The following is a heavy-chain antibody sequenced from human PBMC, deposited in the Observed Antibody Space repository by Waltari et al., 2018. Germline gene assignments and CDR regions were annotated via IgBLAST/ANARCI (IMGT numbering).Heavy chain of an antibody. J-gene: IGHJ3*02. Sequence: QVQLQESGPGLVKPSQTLSLTCTVSGGSISSGGYYWSWIRQHPGKGLEWIGYIYYSGSTYYNPSLKSRVTISVDTSKNQFSLKLSSVTAADTAVYYCASEILLWFTRGDAFDIWGQGTMVTVSS. CDR2: IYYSGST. V-gene: IGHV4-31*03. CDR1: GGSISSGGYY. D-gene: IGHD3-10*01. CDR3: ASEILLWFTRGDAFDI.